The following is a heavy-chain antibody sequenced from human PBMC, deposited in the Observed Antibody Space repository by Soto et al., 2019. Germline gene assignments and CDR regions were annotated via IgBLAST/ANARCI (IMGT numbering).Heavy chain of an antibody. CDR2: INHSGST. Sequence: PSETLSLTCAVYGGSFSGYYWSWIRQPPGKGLEWIGEINHSGSTNYNPSLKSRVTISVDTSKNQFSLKLSSVTAADTAVYYCARGRVATIGRDYYYYYGMDVWGQGTTVTVS. CDR1: GGSFSGYY. V-gene: IGHV4-34*01. CDR3: ARGRVATIGRDYYYYYGMDV. D-gene: IGHD5-12*01. J-gene: IGHJ6*02.